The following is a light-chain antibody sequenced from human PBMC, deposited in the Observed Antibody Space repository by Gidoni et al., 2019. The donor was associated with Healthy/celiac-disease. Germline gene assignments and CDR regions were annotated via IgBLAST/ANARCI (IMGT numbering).Light chain of an antibody. V-gene: IGKV3-20*01. CDR3: QQYGSSPMYT. CDR2: GAS. Sequence: IVLTHSTGTLSLSPGERATLSCRASQSVSSSYLAWYQQKPGQAPRLLIYGASSRATGIPDSFSGSGSGTDFTLTISRLEPEDFAVYYCQQYGSSPMYTFGQGTKLEIK. CDR1: QSVSSSY. J-gene: IGKJ2*01.